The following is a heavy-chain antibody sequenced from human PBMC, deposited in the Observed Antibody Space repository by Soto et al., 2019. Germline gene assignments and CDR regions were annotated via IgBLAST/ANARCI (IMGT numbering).Heavy chain of an antibody. CDR1: GYTFTSYG. V-gene: IGHV1-18*01. CDR3: ARDLGSANYDILTDPGHFDY. J-gene: IGHJ4*02. D-gene: IGHD3-9*01. CDR2: ISAYNGNT. Sequence: GASVKVSCKASGYTFTSYGISWVRQAPGQGLEWMGWISAYNGNTNYAQKLQGRVTMTTDTSTSTAHMELRSLRSDDTAVYYCARDLGSANYDILTDPGHFDYRGQGTLVTVSS.